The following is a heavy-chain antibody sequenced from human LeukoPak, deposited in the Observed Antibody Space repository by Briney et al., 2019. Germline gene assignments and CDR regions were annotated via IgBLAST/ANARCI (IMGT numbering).Heavy chain of an antibody. Sequence: PSETLSLTCTVSGGSISSSSYYWGWIRQPPGKGLEWIGSIYYSGSTYYNPSLKSRVTISVDTSKNQFSLKLSSVTAADTAVYYCARVSSLDIVATPQEGYCSGGSCYPFPDYMDVWGKGTTVTVSS. CDR2: IYYSGST. D-gene: IGHD2-15*01. CDR1: GGSISSSSYY. V-gene: IGHV4-39*07. CDR3: ARVSSLDIVATPQEGYCSGGSCYPFPDYMDV. J-gene: IGHJ6*03.